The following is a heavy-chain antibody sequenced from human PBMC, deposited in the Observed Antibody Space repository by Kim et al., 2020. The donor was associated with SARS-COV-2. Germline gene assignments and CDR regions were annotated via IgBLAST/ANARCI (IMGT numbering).Heavy chain of an antibody. CDR2: INSDGSGT. V-gene: IGHV3-74*01. CDR3: ATARGYYDSSGYYVFDN. CDR1: GFSFSSYW. J-gene: IGHJ4*02. D-gene: IGHD3-22*01. Sequence: GGSLRLSCAASGFSFSSYWMHWVRQVPGKGLLWVSRINSDGSGTGYADSVKGRFTISRDNAKNTLYLQMNSLRAEDTAVYYCATARGYYDSSGYYVFDNWGQGILVTVSS.